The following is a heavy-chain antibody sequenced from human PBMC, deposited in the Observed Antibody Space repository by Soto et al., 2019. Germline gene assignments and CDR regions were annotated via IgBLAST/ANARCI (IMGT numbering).Heavy chain of an antibody. CDR3: ARDTGQVNFDY. J-gene: IGHJ4*02. CDR1: GFTFSSYG. Sequence: VQLVESGGGVVQPGRSLRLSCAASGFTFSSYGMHWVRQAPGKGLEWVAVIWYDGSNKYYADSVKGRFTISRDNSKNTLYLQMNSLRAEDTAVYYCARDTGQVNFDYWGQGTLVTVSS. CDR2: IWYDGSNK. V-gene: IGHV3-33*01. D-gene: IGHD2-8*02.